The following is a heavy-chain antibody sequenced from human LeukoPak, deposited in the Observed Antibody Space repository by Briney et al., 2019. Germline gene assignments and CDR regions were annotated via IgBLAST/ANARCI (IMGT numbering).Heavy chain of an antibody. CDR3: ARDLGNTGWYTFDY. Sequence: SQTLSLTCDISGDSVSSSNGAWNWIRQSPSRGLEWLGRTYYRSKWYNDYAGSLNGRITISPDTSKNQFSLHLSSVTPEDTAVYYCARDLGNTGWYTFDYWGQGILVTVSS. V-gene: IGHV6-1*01. CDR1: GDSVSSSNGA. J-gene: IGHJ4*02. CDR2: TYYRSKWYN. D-gene: IGHD6-19*01.